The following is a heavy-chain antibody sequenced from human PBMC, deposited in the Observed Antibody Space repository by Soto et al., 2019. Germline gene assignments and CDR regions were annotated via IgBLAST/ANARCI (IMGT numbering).Heavy chain of an antibody. CDR3: ARDQAYGVNLYYYYYGMDV. Sequence: GGPLRLSCAASGFTFSSYSMNWVRQAPGKGLEWVSYISSSSSTIYYADSVKGRFTISRDNAKNSLYLQMNSLRDEDTAVYYCARDQAYGVNLYYYYYGMDVWGQGTTVTVSS. CDR2: ISSSSSTI. CDR1: GFTFSSYS. D-gene: IGHD3-10*01. J-gene: IGHJ6*02. V-gene: IGHV3-48*02.